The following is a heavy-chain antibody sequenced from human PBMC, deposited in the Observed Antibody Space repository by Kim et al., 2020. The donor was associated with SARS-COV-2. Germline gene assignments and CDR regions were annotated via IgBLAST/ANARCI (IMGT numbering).Heavy chain of an antibody. CDR2: RERT. V-gene: IGHV4-59*09. J-gene: IGHJ4*02. CDR3: TRGFDY. Sequence: RERTNSTPSLKSRVNISVDTTKTRFSLKLGSVTAADTAVYYCTRGFDYWGQGTLVTVSS.